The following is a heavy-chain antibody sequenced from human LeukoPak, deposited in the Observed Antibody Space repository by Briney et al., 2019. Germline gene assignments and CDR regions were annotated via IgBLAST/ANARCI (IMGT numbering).Heavy chain of an antibody. J-gene: IGHJ3*02. CDR3: AHYDSSGYHAFDI. D-gene: IGHD3-22*01. CDR2: INSDGGTT. CDR1: GFTFSSYA. Sequence: PGGSLRLSCAASGFTFSSYAMHWVRLPPGKGLVWVSRINSDGGTTSYADSVKGRFTISRDNAKNTLYLQMNSLRAEDTAVYYCAHYDSSGYHAFDIWGQGTMVTVSS. V-gene: IGHV3-74*01.